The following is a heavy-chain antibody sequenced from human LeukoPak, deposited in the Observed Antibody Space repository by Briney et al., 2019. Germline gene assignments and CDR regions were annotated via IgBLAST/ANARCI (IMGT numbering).Heavy chain of an antibody. V-gene: IGHV1-18*01. CDR2: ISANNGNT. D-gene: IGHD3-10*01. CDR3: ARDSPDGSGTYYNDSPDY. CDR1: GYTFTNYA. Sequence: ASVKVSCKASGYTFTNYAISWLRQAPGQGLEWMGWISANNGNTNYAHKFQGRVTMTTDTSTSTAYMDLRSLRSDDTAIYYCARDSPDGSGTYYNDSPDYWGQGTLVTVSS. J-gene: IGHJ4*02.